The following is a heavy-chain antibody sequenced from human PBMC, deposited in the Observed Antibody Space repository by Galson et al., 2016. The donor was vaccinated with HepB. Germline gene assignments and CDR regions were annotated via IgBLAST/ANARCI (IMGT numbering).Heavy chain of an antibody. V-gene: IGHV1-69*13. CDR3: ARASPSRILDV. Sequence: SVKVSCKASADTLKNYIVNWVRQAPGQGLEWVGGIIPMFGTVNSAQRFRGRVTISADESTRTVYLDLSRLTYEDTAVYYCARASPSRILDVWGQGTLVTVSS. CDR2: IIPMFGTV. CDR1: ADTLKNYI. J-gene: IGHJ4*02. D-gene: IGHD1-1*01.